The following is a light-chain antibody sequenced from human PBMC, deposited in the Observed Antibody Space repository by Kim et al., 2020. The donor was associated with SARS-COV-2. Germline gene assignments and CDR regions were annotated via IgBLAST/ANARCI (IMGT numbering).Light chain of an antibody. J-gene: IGKJ4*01. CDR2: GAS. CDR1: QNIRTF. CDR3: RRSHSTPLS. V-gene: IGKV1-39*01. Sequence: DIQMTQSPSSLSASVGDRVTITCRASQNIRTFLNWYQQTPGKAPKVLIYGASNLQSGVPSRFSGSGSGTDFTLTISSLQPEDFATYGYRRSHSTPLSFCGGTKV.